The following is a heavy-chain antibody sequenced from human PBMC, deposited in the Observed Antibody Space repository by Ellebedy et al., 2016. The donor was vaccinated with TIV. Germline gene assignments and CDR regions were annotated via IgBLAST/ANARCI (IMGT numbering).Heavy chain of an antibody. Sequence: PGGSLRLSCATSGFSVSGMHWVRQAPGQGLEWVAFVRSDGTTKYYMDPVKGRFTISRDISKNTLDLQMNSLTTEDTGVYYCVKGAYPVPTVMAVWGQGTMVIVSS. D-gene: IGHD3-16*01. CDR3: VKGAYPVPTVMAV. V-gene: IGHV3-30*02. J-gene: IGHJ6*02. CDR2: VRSDGTTK. CDR1: GFSVSG.